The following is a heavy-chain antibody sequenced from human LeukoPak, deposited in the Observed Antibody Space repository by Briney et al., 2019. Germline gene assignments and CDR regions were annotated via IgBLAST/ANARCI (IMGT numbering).Heavy chain of an antibody. J-gene: IGHJ4*02. CDR1: GGSFSSYY. D-gene: IGHD4-17*01. CDR3: ARHPITVTSTYFDY. Sequence: SETLSLTCAVYGGSFSSYYWGWIRQPPGKGLEWIGSIYYSGSTYYNPSLKSRVTISVDTSKNQFSLKLSSVTAADTAVYYCARHPITVTSTYFDYWGQGTLVTISS. V-gene: IGHV4-39*01. CDR2: IYYSGST.